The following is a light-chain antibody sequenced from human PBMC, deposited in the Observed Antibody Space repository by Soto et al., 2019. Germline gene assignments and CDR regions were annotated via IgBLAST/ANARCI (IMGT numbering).Light chain of an antibody. Sequence: QSVLTLPPSVSGAPGQRVTISCTGSSSNIGAGYDVHWYQQLPGTAPKLLIYGNSNRPSGVPDRFSGSKSGTSASLAITGLQAEDEADYYCQSYDSSLSGVVFGGGTKLT. CDR2: GNS. CDR1: SSNIGAGYD. CDR3: QSYDSSLSGVV. V-gene: IGLV1-40*01. J-gene: IGLJ2*01.